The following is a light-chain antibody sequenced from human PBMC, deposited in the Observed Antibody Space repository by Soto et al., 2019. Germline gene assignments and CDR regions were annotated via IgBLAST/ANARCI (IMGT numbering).Light chain of an antibody. CDR1: QSISNH. Sequence: DIQMTQSPSSLSASVEDRVIITCRASQSISNHLNWYQQRPGKAPKLLIFAASSLQSGVPSRFSGSGSGTEFTLTISSVQPDDFATYYCQQYKSYPLTFGGGTKVDIK. J-gene: IGKJ4*01. V-gene: IGKV1-39*01. CDR3: QQYKSYPLT. CDR2: AAS.